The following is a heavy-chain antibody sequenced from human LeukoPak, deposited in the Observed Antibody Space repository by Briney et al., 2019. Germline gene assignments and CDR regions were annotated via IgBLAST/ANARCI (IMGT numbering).Heavy chain of an antibody. Sequence: SETLSLTCIVSGGYITNDRYYWGWIRQSPGNGLEWIGTVYYSGTAFYNPSLKSRVTFSVDTSKNQFSLKLTSVTATDTAVYFCARHSDSVTGSIDFWGRGTLVTVSS. CDR1: GGYITNDRYY. D-gene: IGHD2-15*01. CDR2: VYYSGTA. CDR3: ARHSDSVTGSIDF. J-gene: IGHJ4*02. V-gene: IGHV4-39*01.